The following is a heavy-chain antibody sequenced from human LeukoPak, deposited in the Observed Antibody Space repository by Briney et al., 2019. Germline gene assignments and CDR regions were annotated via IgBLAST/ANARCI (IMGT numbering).Heavy chain of an antibody. D-gene: IGHD2-8*01. V-gene: IGHV4-34*01. CDR2: IDHSGST. J-gene: IGHJ5*02. CDR3: ARLRYCTNGVCP. CDR1: GGSFSDYY. Sequence: SETLSLTCAVYGGSFSDYYWTWIRQPPGKGLEWIGEIDHSGSTNYNPSLTSRVSLSVDTSKNQFSLKLSSVTAADTAVYYCARLRYCTNGVCPWGQGTLVTVSS.